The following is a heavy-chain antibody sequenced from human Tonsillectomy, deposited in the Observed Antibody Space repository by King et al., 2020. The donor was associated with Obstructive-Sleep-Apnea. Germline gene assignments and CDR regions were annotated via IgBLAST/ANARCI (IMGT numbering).Heavy chain of an antibody. CDR3: AGGGVSGYRSSTSCYYFDY. CDR1: GGTFSSYA. V-gene: IGHV1-69*12. CDR2: IIPIFGTA. J-gene: IGHJ4*02. D-gene: IGHD2-2*01. Sequence: QLVQSGAEVKKPGSSVKVSCKASGGTFSSYAISWVRQAPGQGLEWMGGIIPIFGTANYAQKFQGRVTITADESTSTAYMELSSLRSEDTAVYYCAGGGVSGYRSSTSCYYFDYWGQGTLVTVSS.